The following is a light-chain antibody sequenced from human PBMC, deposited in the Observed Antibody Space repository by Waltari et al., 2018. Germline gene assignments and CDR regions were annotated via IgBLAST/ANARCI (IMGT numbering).Light chain of an antibody. V-gene: IGKV1-5*01. J-gene: IGKJ1*01. CDR3: QQYNTYPWT. Sequence: DIQMTQSPSTVSASVGDRVPITCRASQIISSRLAWFQQKPGKAPKLLIYNASSLESGVPSRFSGSGSGTEFTLTISSLQPDDFAAYYCQQYNTYPWTFGQGTKVEIK. CDR2: NAS. CDR1: QIISSR.